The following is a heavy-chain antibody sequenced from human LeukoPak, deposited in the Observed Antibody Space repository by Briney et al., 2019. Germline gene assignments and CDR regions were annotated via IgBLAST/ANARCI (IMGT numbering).Heavy chain of an antibody. CDR3: ARGGYSSSWRLNWFNP. D-gene: IGHD6-13*01. CDR2: IYYSGST. Sequence: SETLSLTWTVSGASISSSSFFWGWIRRPPGRGLEWIGGIYYSGSTYYNPSLKSRVTISVDTSKNQFSLKVSSVTAADTAVYYCARGGYSSSWRLNWFNPWGQGTLVTVSS. V-gene: IGHV4-39*07. J-gene: IGHJ5*02. CDR1: GASISSSSFF.